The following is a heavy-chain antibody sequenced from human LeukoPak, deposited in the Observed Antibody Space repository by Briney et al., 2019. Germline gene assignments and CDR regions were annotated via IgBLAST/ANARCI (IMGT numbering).Heavy chain of an antibody. CDR2: IYYSGST. V-gene: IGHV4-39*01. J-gene: IGHJ5*02. D-gene: IGHD1-26*01. Sequence: PSETLSLTCTVSGGSISSYYWGWIRQPPGKGLEWIASIYYSGSTYYNPSLKSRVTISVDTSKNQLSLKLSSLTAADTAVYCARHEYSGSYYGLSWFDPWGQGTLVTVSS. CDR1: GGSISSYY. CDR3: ARHEYSGSYYGLSWFDP.